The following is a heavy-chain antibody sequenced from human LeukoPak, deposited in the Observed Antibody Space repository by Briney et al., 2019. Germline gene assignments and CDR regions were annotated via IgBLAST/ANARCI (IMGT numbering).Heavy chain of an antibody. J-gene: IGHJ4*02. CDR1: GFTFSSYA. V-gene: IGHV3-23*01. Sequence: PGGSLRLSCAASGFTFSSYAMSWVRQAPGKGLEWVSAISGSGGGTYYADSVKGRFTTSRDNAKNSLYLQMNSLRAEDTAVYYCASPYYYDSSGYYSGDYWGQGTLVTVSS. CDR3: ASPYYYDSSGYYSGDY. D-gene: IGHD3-22*01. CDR2: ISGSGGGT.